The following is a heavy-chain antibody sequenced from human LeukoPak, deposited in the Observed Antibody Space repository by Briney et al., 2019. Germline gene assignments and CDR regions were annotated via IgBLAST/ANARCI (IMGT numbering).Heavy chain of an antibody. CDR3: ARQLGALVVRGPHDAFDI. CDR2: ISWNSGSI. V-gene: IGHV3-9*01. Sequence: GGSLRLSCAASGFTFDDYAMHWVRQAPGKGLECVSGISWNSGSIGYADSVKGRFTISRDNAKNSLYLQMNGLRAEDTAVYYCARQLGALVVRGPHDAFDIWGQGTMVTVSS. D-gene: IGHD3-10*01. CDR1: GFTFDDYA. J-gene: IGHJ3*02.